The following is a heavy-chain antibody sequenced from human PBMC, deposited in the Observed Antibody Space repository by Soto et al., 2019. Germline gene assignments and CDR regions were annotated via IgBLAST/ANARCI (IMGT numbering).Heavy chain of an antibody. CDR2: IFYSGST. Sequence: PSETLSLTCAVSVGSLSSSNWWSWVRHPPGKTLGWLGEIFYSGSTKYNPSPNSRVTISAYQAKNHLSLRLPSVSAPCTAVYYCVHHGGDPYYHDFWGQGSVVTVSS. CDR3: VHHGGDPYYHDF. D-gene: IGHD4-17*01. V-gene: IGHV4-4*02. CDR1: VGSLSSSNW. J-gene: IGHJ4*02.